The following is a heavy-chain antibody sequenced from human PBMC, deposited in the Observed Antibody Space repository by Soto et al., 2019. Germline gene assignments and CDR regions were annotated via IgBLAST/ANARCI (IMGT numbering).Heavy chain of an antibody. Sequence: GASVKVSCKASGGTFSSYAISWVRQAPGQGLEWMGGIIPIFGTANYAQKFQGRVTITADESTSTAYMELSSLRSEDTAVYYCASNNLVVVVAATYYYGMDVWGQGTTVTFSS. D-gene: IGHD2-15*01. V-gene: IGHV1-69*13. CDR1: GGTFSSYA. J-gene: IGHJ6*02. CDR2: IIPIFGTA. CDR3: ASNNLVVVVAATYYYGMDV.